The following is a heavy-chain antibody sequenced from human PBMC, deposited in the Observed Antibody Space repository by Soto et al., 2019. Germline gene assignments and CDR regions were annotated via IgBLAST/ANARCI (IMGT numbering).Heavy chain of an antibody. J-gene: IGHJ5*02. Sequence: SETLSLTCTVSGGAITSGGSFWSWIRQHPGKGPEWIAFIGYSGATSYNPSLASRVTISADTYKSQFSLNLRSVTAADTAVYYCARGGASSKWFAPWGQGTLVTVSS. CDR2: IGYSGAT. CDR3: ARGGASSKWFAP. V-gene: IGHV4-31*03. D-gene: IGHD2-15*01. CDR1: GGAITSGGSF.